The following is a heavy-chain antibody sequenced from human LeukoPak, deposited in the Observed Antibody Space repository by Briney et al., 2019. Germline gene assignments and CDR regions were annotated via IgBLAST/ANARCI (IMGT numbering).Heavy chain of an antibody. CDR2: IYPGDSDT. Sequence: GESLKISCKGSGYSFTSYCIGWVRQMPGKGLEWMGIIYPGDSDTRYSPSFQGQVTISADKSISTAYLQWSSLKASDTAMYYCARILANTYYYDSSGYHPLDYWGQGTLVTVSS. J-gene: IGHJ4*02. CDR3: ARILANTYYYDSSGYHPLDY. CDR1: GYSFTSYC. D-gene: IGHD3-22*01. V-gene: IGHV5-51*01.